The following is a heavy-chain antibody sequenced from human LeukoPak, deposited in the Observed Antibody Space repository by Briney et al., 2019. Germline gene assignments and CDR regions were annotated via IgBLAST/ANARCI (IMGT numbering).Heavy chain of an antibody. J-gene: IGHJ4*02. CDR3: AKDPISPYYYDSSGYFDY. CDR1: GFTFSSYA. V-gene: IGHV3-23*01. Sequence: PGGSLRLSCAASGFTFSSYAMSWVRQAPGKGLEWVSAISGSGGSTYYADSVKGRFTISRDNSKNTLYLQMNSLRAEDTAVYYCAKDPISPYYYDSSGYFDYWGQGTLVTVSS. D-gene: IGHD3-22*01. CDR2: ISGSGGST.